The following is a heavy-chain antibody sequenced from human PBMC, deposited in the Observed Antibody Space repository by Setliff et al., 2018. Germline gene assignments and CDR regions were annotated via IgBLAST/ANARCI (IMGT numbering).Heavy chain of an antibody. D-gene: IGHD1-1*01. J-gene: IGHJ4*02. Sequence: KASETLSLTCAVSGYSISGGFYWGWIRQPPGKGLEWIGSIYHSGTTYSNPSLKSRVTMSVDTSKNQFSLRLNSVTASDTAVYYCATTGTYRYFDYWGQGTLVTVSS. CDR1: GYSISGGFY. CDR3: ATTGTYRYFDY. V-gene: IGHV4-38-2*01. CDR2: IYHSGTT.